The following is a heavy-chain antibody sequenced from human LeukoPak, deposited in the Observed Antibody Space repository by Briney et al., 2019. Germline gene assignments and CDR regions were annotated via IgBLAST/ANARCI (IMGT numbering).Heavy chain of an antibody. D-gene: IGHD2-2*01. CDR2: INPNSGGT. CDR3: ARRQLLWSIDY. V-gene: IGHV1-2*02. Sequence: ASVKVSCKDSGYTFTGYYLHWVRQAPGQRLEWVGWINPNSGGTNYAQKFQGRVTMTRDTSISTAYMELTRLTSDDTAVYYCARRQLLWSIDYWGQGTLVTVSS. J-gene: IGHJ4*02. CDR1: GYTFTGYY.